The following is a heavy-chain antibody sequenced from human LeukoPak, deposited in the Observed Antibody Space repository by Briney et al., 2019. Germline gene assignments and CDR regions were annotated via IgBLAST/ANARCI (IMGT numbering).Heavy chain of an antibody. V-gene: IGHV4-38-2*02. D-gene: IGHD7-27*01. Sequence: PGGSLRLSCTASGFTFSHAWMSWIRQPPGKGLEWIGTMYHSGSTNYNPSLKSRVTISVDTSKNQFSLKLSSVTAADTAVYFCARGFRGDNFDYWGQGTLVTVSS. J-gene: IGHJ4*02. CDR1: GFTFSHAW. CDR2: MYHSGST. CDR3: ARGFRGDNFDY.